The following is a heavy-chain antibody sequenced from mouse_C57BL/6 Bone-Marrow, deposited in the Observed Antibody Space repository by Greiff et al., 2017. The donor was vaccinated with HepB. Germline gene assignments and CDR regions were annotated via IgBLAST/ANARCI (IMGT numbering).Heavy chain of an antibody. CDR2: IHPNSGST. Sequence: QVQLQQPGAELVKPGASVKLSCKASGYTFTSYWMHWVKQRPGQGLEWIGMIHPNSGSTNYNEKFKSKATLTVDKSSSTAYMQLSSLTSEDSAVYYCARFGGGYWAWFAYWGQGTLVTVSA. D-gene: IGHD2-3*01. CDR1: GYTFTSYW. J-gene: IGHJ3*01. V-gene: IGHV1-64*01. CDR3: ARFGGGYWAWFAY.